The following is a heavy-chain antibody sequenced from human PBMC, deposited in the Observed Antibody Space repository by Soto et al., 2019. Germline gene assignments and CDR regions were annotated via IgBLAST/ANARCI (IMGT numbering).Heavy chain of an antibody. Sequence: PSETLSLTCAVYGGSFSGYYWSWIRQPPGKGLEWIGEINHSGSTNYNPSLKSRVTISVDTSKNQFSLKLSSVTAADTAVYYCARATLCNYGYYYYGMDVWGQGTTVTVSS. D-gene: IGHD4-4*01. CDR3: ARATLCNYGYYYYGMDV. V-gene: IGHV4-34*01. J-gene: IGHJ6*02. CDR2: INHSGST. CDR1: GGSFSGYY.